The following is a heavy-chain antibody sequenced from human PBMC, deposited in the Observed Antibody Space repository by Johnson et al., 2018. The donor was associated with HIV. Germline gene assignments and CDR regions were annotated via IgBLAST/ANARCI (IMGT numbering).Heavy chain of an antibody. CDR3: AREMNAGNDAFDI. J-gene: IGHJ3*02. V-gene: IGHV3-30*04. CDR1: GFTFDDNA. CDR2: ISYDGSNK. Sequence: QVQVVESGGGLVKPGRSLRLSCAASGFTFDDNAMHWVRQAPGQGLEWVAVISYDGSNKYYADSVKGRFTISRDNSKNTLYLQMNSLRAEDTAVYYCAREMNAGNDAFDIWGQGTMVTVSS.